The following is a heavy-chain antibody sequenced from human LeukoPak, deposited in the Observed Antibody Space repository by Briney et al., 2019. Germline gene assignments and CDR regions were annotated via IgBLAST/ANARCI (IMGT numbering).Heavy chain of an antibody. J-gene: IGHJ4*02. V-gene: IGHV3-53*01. D-gene: IGHD3-16*01. CDR2: IYSGGST. CDR1: GFTVSSNY. CDR3: ARDVAAAWGYFDY. Sequence: GGSLRLSCAASGFTVSSNYMSWVRQAPGKGLEWVSVIYSGGSTYYADSVKGRFTISRDNSKNTLYLQMNSLRAEDTAVYYCARDVAAAWGYFDYWGQGTLSPSPQ.